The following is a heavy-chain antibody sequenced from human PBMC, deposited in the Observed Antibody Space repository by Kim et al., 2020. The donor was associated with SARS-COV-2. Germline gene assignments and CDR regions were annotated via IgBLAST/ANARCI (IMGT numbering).Heavy chain of an antibody. J-gene: IGHJ6*02. V-gene: IGHV1-46*01. D-gene: IGHD3-3*01. CDR3: ARDQDKRGTIFGVLQVRGYYYGMDV. CDR1: GYTFTSYY. Sequence: ASVKVSCKASGYTFTSYYMHWVRQAPGQGLEWMGIINPSGGSTSYAQKFQGRVTMTRDTSTSTVYMELSSLRSEDTAVYYCARDQDKRGTIFGVLQVRGYYYGMDVWGQGTTVTVSS. CDR2: INPSGGST.